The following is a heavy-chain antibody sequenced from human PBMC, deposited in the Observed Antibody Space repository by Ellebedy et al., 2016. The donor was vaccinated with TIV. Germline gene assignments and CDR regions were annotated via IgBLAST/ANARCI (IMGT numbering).Heavy chain of an antibody. CDR3: ARGGWLHPKPYYFDY. J-gene: IGHJ4*02. CDR2: INHSGST. Sequence: SETLSLXXTVSGGSISSSSYYWSWIRQPPGKGLEWIGEINHSGSTNYNPSLKSRVTISVDTSKNQFSLKLSSVTAADTAVYYCARGGWLHPKPYYFDYWGQGTLVTVSS. CDR1: GGSISSSSYY. D-gene: IGHD5-24*01. V-gene: IGHV4-39*07.